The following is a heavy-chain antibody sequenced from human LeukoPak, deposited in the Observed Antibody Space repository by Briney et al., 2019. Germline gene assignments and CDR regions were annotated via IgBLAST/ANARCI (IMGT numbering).Heavy chain of an antibody. CDR1: GYSFTSYW. V-gene: IGHV5-51*01. CDR3: ARQASYYYYYMDV. CDR2: IYPGDSDT. Sequence: GESLKISCKGSGYSFTSYWIGWVRQMPGKALEWMGIIYPGDSDTRYSPSFQGQVTISADKSISTAYLQWSSLKASDTAMYYCARQASYYYYYMDVWGKGTPVTVSS. J-gene: IGHJ6*03.